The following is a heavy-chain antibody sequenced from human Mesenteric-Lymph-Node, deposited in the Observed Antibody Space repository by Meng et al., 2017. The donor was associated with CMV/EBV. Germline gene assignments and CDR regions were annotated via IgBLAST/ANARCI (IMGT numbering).Heavy chain of an antibody. CDR1: GFTLSNAW. V-gene: IGHV3-15*01. Sequence: LRRYCAASGFTLSNAWRSWVRQAPGKGLEWVGRIKSKSDGGTTDYAAPVKGRFTISRDDSKNTLYLEMNSLKTEDTAVYYCFRAFEYWGQGTLVTVSS. CDR2: IKSKSDGGTT. CDR3: FRAFEY. J-gene: IGHJ4*02.